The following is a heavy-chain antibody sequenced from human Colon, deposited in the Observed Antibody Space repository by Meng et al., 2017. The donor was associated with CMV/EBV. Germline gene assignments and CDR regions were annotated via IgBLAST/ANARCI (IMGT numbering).Heavy chain of an antibody. CDR3: ARGNYDFWSGYYTDDYYYGMDV. Sequence: SETLSLTCAVYGGSFSGYYWSWIRQPPGKGLEWIGEINHSGSTNNNPSLKSRVTISVDTSKNQFSLKVRSVTAADTAVYYCARGNYDFWSGYYTDDYYYGMDVWGQGTTVTVSS. J-gene: IGHJ6*02. D-gene: IGHD3-3*01. V-gene: IGHV4-34*01. CDR1: GGSFSGYY. CDR2: INHSGST.